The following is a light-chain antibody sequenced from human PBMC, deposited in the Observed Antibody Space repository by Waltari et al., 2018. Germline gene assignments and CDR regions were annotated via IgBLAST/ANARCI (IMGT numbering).Light chain of an antibody. CDR2: DAS. CDR1: QSVSAY. V-gene: IGKV3-11*02. CDR3: HQRTSWPLT. Sequence: EVVLTQSPATLSLSPGERATLSCRASQSVSAYLAWYQQKPGQAPRLLISDASNRATGIPARCSGSGAGRDVTLTSSSLEPEDFGVYYCHQRTSWPLTFGGGTKVEIK. J-gene: IGKJ4*02.